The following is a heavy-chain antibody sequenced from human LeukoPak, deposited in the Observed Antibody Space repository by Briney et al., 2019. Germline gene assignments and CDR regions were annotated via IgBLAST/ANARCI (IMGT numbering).Heavy chain of an antibody. CDR1: EFSLRSYS. D-gene: IGHD1-1*01. CDR3: ARVLLERPGIDSFDM. CDR2: INSGSSTI. Sequence: GGSLRLSCGASEFSLRSYSMDWVRQAPGKGLEWVSHINSGSSTIYYADSVKGRFTISRHNAGNSLYLHMNSLRAEDTAVYYCARVLLERPGIDSFDMWGQGTMVTVSS. V-gene: IGHV3-48*01. J-gene: IGHJ3*02.